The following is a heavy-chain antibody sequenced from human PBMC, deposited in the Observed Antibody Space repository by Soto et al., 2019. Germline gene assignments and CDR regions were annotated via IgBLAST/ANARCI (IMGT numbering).Heavy chain of an antibody. CDR2: TYYRSNWYT. CDR1: GDSFSTNSAT. J-gene: IGHJ5*01. D-gene: IGHD2-8*01. V-gene: IGHV6-1*01. CDR3: ARLIGNRWLDS. Sequence: QIHLQQSGPGLVKPSQTLSLTCAISGDSFSTNSATCDWIRQSPSRGLEWLGRTYYRSNWYTDYAVSVTGRITISPYTSNNQLTLQLNSVTPDDTAVYYCARLIGNRWLDSWGQGTLVTVSS.